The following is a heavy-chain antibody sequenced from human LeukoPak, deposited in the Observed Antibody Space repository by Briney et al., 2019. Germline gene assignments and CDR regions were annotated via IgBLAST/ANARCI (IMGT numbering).Heavy chain of an antibody. CDR3: ARLSGGSGSIDY. D-gene: IGHD3-10*01. CDR1: GGSISTTAYY. CDR2: IYYSGST. J-gene: IGHJ4*02. Sequence: SETLSLTCTVSGGSISTTAYYWSWIRQPPGTGLEWIGYIYYSGSTNYNPSLKSRVTISVDTSKNQFSLKLSSVTAADTAVYYCARLSGGSGSIDYWGQGTPVTVSS. V-gene: IGHV4-61*08.